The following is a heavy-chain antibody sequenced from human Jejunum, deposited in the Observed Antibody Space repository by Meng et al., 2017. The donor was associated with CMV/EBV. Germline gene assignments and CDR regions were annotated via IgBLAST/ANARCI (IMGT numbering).Heavy chain of an antibody. CDR3: GRDRGEGGFFDY. CDR1: GFTVGSKY. J-gene: IGHJ4*01. CDR2: INADGGT. Sequence: ELRLLESGGGLVQPGGSLTLSCAASGFTVGSKYMNWIRQAPGKGLQWVSVINADGGTHYADSVRGRFIISRDNSKNTVHLQMNSLTDEDTAVYYCGRDRGEGGFFDYWGQGTLVTVSS. D-gene: IGHD3-16*01. V-gene: IGHV3-66*01.